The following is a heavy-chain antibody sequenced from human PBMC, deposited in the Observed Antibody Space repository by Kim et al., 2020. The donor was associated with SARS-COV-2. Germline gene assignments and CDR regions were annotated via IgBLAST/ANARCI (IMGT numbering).Heavy chain of an antibody. CDR3: ARPRGVIALWFGAFDI. CDR1: GGTFSSYA. J-gene: IGHJ3*02. D-gene: IGHD2-21*01. V-gene: IGHV1-69*04. Sequence: SVKVSCKASGGTFSSYAISWVRQAPGQGLEWMGRIIPILGIANYAQKFQGRVTITADKSTRTAYMELSSLRSEDTAVYYCARPRGVIALWFGAFDIWGQGTMVTVSS. CDR2: IIPILGIA.